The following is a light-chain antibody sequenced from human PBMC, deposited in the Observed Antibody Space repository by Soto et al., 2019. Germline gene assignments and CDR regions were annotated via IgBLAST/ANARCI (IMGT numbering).Light chain of an antibody. CDR2: SNY. J-gene: IGLJ1*01. V-gene: IGLV1-44*01. CDR3: APWDDSLNGYYV. Sequence: QSVLTQPPSASGTPGQRVTISCSGSSSNIGRNTVNWYQQLPGTAPKLLIYSNYQRPSGVPDRFSGSKSGTSASLAISGLQSEDEADYYCAPWDDSLNGYYVFGTGTKLTVL. CDR1: SSNIGRNT.